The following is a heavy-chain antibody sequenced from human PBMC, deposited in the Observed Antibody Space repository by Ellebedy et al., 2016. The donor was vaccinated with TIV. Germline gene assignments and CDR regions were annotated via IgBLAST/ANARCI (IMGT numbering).Heavy chain of an antibody. CDR2: ITASGSR. CDR1: GFTFSDNA. J-gene: IGHJ4*02. V-gene: IGHV3-23*01. Sequence: GESLKISCAASGFTFSDNAMTWVRQAPGKGLEWVSAITASGSRHYADSVKGRFTISRDSSKNTLYLQMNSLRAEDTAVYYCTRDAAGNGGKLDYWGQGALVTVSS. CDR3: TRDAAGNGGKLDY. D-gene: IGHD4-23*01.